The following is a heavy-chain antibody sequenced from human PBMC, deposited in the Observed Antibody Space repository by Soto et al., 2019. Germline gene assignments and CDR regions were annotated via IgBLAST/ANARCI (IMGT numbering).Heavy chain of an antibody. CDR2: MFHDGGS. D-gene: IGHD2-21*01. V-gene: IGHV4-4*02. Sequence: QVQLQESGPGLVKPSETLSLTCAVSGASISSYSWWSWVRQPTGKGLEWIGEMFHDGGSNYNPSLQSCVAISTDTSKNQFSPTLTSVTAADTAMYYSACCGHSYEIDSWGQGTLVTVSP. J-gene: IGHJ4*02. CDR1: GASISSYSW. CDR3: ACCGHSYEIDS.